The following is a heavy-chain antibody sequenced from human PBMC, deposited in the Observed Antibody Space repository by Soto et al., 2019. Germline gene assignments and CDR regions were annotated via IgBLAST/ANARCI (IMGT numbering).Heavy chain of an antibody. Sequence: QVQLVQSGAEVKKPGSSVKVSCKASGGTFSSYTFNWVRLAPGQGLEWMGRIIPIVNKPNYAQKFQGRVTITADKSTSTAYMELSSLRSEDTAVYYCARAYGSGSYRHFDSWGQGTLVTVSS. V-gene: IGHV1-69*08. J-gene: IGHJ4*02. CDR3: ARAYGSGSYRHFDS. CDR1: GGTFSSYT. D-gene: IGHD3-10*01. CDR2: IIPIVNKP.